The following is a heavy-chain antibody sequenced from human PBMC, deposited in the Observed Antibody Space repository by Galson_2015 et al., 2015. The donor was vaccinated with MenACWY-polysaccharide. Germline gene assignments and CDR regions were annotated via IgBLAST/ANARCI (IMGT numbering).Heavy chain of an antibody. CDR1: GFTFSSYS. CDR2: ISGTSSTI. V-gene: IGHV3-48*01. D-gene: IGHD3-22*01. Sequence: SLRLSCAASGFTFSSYSMNWVRQAPGKGLEWISYISGTSSTIYYADSVKGRFTISRDNAKNSLYLQMNSLRAEDTAVYYCARDYYDSSGYYFSGYWGQGTLVTVSS. J-gene: IGHJ4*02. CDR3: ARDYYDSSGYYFSGY.